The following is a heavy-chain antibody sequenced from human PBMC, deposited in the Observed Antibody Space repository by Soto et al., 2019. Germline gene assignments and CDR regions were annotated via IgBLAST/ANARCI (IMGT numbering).Heavy chain of an antibody. D-gene: IGHD6-13*01. J-gene: IGHJ6*01. CDR3: ERSHRSRWYELTGLEV. Sequence: GGSLKISFKCSGYSFSSYWIVLVLQMPGKGLEWMGIIYPGDSDTRYSPSFQGQVTISADKSISTAYLQWSSLKASDTAMYYCERSHRSRWYELTGLEVWGQGTTVTVSS. V-gene: IGHV5-51*01. CDR1: GYSFSSYW. CDR2: IYPGDSDT.